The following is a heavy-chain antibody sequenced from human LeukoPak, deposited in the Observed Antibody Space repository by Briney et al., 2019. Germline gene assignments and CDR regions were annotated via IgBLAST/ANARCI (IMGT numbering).Heavy chain of an antibody. CDR2: IYHSGST. Sequence: SETLSLTCTVSGYSISSGYYWGWIRQPPGKGLEWIGSIYHSGSTYYNPSLKSRVTISVDTSKNQFSLKLSSVTAAVTAVYYCAREVYMDVWGKGTTVTVSS. J-gene: IGHJ6*03. CDR1: GYSISSGYY. V-gene: IGHV4-38-2*02. CDR3: AREVYMDV.